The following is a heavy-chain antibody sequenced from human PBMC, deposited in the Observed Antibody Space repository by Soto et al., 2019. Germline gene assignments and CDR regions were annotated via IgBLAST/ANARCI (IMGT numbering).Heavy chain of an antibody. V-gene: IGHV3-23*01. CDR2: ISGSGGST. Sequence: GGSLRLSCAASGFTFSSYAMSWVRQAPGKGLEWVSAISGSGGSTYYADSVKGRFTISRDNSKNTLYLQMNSLRAEDTAVYYCATSGYDFFGYFDYWGQGTLVTVSS. D-gene: IGHD5-12*01. CDR3: ATSGYDFFGYFDY. CDR1: GFTFSSYA. J-gene: IGHJ4*02.